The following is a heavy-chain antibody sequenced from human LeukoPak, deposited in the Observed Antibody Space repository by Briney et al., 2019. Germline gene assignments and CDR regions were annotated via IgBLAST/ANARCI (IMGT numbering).Heavy chain of an antibody. CDR2: IYYSGST. D-gene: IGHD3-22*01. CDR1: GGSISSGGYY. CDR3: ARADDSSGYYWGEFDH. J-gene: IGHJ4*02. Sequence: SETLSLTCTVSGGSISSGGYYWSWIRQHPGKGLEWIGYIYYSGSTYYNPSLKSRVTISVDTSKNQFSLKLSSVTAADTAVYYCARADDSSGYYWGEFDHWGQGTLVTVSS. V-gene: IGHV4-31*03.